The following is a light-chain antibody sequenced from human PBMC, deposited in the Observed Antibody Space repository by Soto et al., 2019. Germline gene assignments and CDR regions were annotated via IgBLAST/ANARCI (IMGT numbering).Light chain of an antibody. Sequence: EIVLTQSPGTLSLSPGERATLSCRASQSVSSSYLAWYQQKPGQAPRLLIYGASSRATGIPDRFSGSGSGPDFTLTITRLEPEDFALYYCQHYGISPWGFTFGPGTKVEIK. CDR3: QHYGISPWGFT. CDR1: QSVSSSY. CDR2: GAS. J-gene: IGKJ3*01. V-gene: IGKV3-20*01.